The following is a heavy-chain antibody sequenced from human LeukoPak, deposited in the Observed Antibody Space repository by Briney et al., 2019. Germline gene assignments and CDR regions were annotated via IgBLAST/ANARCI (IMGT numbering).Heavy chain of an antibody. CDR3: ARDQSAGAQNWFDP. CDR1: GFTFSSYS. J-gene: IGHJ5*02. Sequence: GGSLRLSCAASGFTFSSYSMNWVRQAPGKGLEWVSSISSSSSYIYYADSVKGRYTISRDNAKNSLYLQMNSLRAEDTAVYYCARDQSAGAQNWFDPWGQGTLVTVSS. V-gene: IGHV3-21*01. D-gene: IGHD1-26*01. CDR2: ISSSSSYI.